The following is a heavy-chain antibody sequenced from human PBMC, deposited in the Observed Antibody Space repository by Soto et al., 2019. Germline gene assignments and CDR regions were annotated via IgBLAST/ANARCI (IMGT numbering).Heavy chain of an antibody. CDR3: ARAPIGYYYGSGSYYNVDYYYYGTDV. CDR1: GYTFTGYY. Sequence: ASVKVSCKASGYTFTGYYMHWVRQAPGQGLEWMGWINPNSGGTNYAQKFQGRVTMTRDTSIRTAYMELSRLRSDDTAVYYWARAPIGYYYGSGSYYNVDYYYYGTDVWGQGTTVTVSS. CDR2: INPNSGGT. J-gene: IGHJ6*02. V-gene: IGHV1-2*02. D-gene: IGHD3-10*01.